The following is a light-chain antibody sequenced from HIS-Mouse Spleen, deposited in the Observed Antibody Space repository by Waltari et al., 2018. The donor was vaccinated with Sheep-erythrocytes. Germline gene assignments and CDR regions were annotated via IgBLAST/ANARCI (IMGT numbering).Light chain of an antibody. CDR3: CSYAGSSTPWV. CDR1: RSDVGCYTL. V-gene: IGLV2-23*01. J-gene: IGLJ3*02. CDR2: EGS. Sequence: QSALTQPASVSGSPGQSITISCTGTRSDVGCYTLVSWYQQHPGKAPKLMIYEGSKRPSGVSNRFSGSKSGNTASLTISGLQAEDEADYYCCSYAGSSTPWVFGGGTKLTVL.